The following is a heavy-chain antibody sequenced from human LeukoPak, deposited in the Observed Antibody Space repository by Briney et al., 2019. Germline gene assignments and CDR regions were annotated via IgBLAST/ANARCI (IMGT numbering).Heavy chain of an antibody. CDR2: IYTSGST. V-gene: IGHV4-4*07. CDR3: ARDHKHYYGSGSPIWFDP. Sequence: SETLSLTCTVSGGSISSYYWSWIRQPAGKGLEWIGRIYTSGSTNYNPSLKSRVTMSVDTSKNQFSLKLSSVTAADTAVYYCARDHKHYYGSGSPIWFDPWGQGTLVTVSS. CDR1: GGSISSYY. D-gene: IGHD3-10*01. J-gene: IGHJ5*02.